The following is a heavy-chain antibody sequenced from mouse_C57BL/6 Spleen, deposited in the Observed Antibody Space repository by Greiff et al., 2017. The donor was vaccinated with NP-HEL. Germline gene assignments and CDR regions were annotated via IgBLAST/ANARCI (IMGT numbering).Heavy chain of an antibody. D-gene: IGHD2-3*01. CDR2: INPSNGGT. CDR3: ASPDGYYGAWFAY. Sequence: VQLQQPGTELVKPGASVKLSCKASGYTFTSYWMHWVKQRPGQGLEWIGNINPSNGGTNYNEKFKSKATLTVDKSSSTAYMQLSSLTSEDSAVYYCASPDGYYGAWFAYWGQGTLVTVSA. CDR1: GYTFTSYW. J-gene: IGHJ3*01. V-gene: IGHV1-53*01.